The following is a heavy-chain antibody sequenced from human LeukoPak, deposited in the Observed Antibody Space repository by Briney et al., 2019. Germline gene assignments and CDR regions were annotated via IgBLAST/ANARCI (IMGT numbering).Heavy chain of an antibody. CDR1: GGSISSGGYC. CDR2: IYHSGST. CDR3: ARARSLLLGISPYYYYGMDV. J-gene: IGHJ6*04. D-gene: IGHD2-15*01. Sequence: SETLSLTCAVSGGSISSGGYCWSWIRQPPGKGLESIGYIYHSGSTYYNPSLKCRVTISVNRSKNQFSLKLSSVSAAATAVYYCARARSLLLGISPYYYYGMDVWGKGTTVTVSS. V-gene: IGHV4-30-2*01.